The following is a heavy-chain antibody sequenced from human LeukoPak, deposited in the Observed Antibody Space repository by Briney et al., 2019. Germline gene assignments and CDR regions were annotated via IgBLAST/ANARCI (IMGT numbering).Heavy chain of an antibody. CDR1: GFTFSSYW. D-gene: IGHD5-12*01. V-gene: IGHV3-74*01. CDR2: INSDGSST. J-gene: IGHJ5*02. CDR3: ARDRGYSGYDILRFDP. Sequence: GGPLRLSCAASGFTFSSYWMHWVRQAPGKGLVWVSRINSDGSSTSYADSVKGRFTISRDNAKNTLYLQMNSLRAEDTAVYYCARDRGYSGYDILRFDPWGQGTLVTVSS.